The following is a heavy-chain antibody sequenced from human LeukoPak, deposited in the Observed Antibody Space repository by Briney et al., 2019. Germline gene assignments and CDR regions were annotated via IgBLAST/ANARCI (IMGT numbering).Heavy chain of an antibody. Sequence: KPSETLSLTCRVSGGSMNSYYWSWLRQSPGKGLEWIGYIYYSGSTNYNPSLKSRVTISVDTSKNQFSLKLSSVTAADTAVYYCARHVWLQPFDYWGQGTLVTVSS. D-gene: IGHD3-9*01. J-gene: IGHJ4*02. CDR3: ARHVWLQPFDY. CDR1: GGSMNSYY. CDR2: IYYSGST. V-gene: IGHV4-59*08.